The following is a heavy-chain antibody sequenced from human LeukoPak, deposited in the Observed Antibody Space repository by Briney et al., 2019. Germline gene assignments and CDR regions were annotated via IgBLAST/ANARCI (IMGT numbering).Heavy chain of an antibody. CDR1: GFTVSSNY. CDR2: IYSGGGT. V-gene: IGHV3-53*01. Sequence: PGGSLRLSCAASGFTVSSNYMSWVRQAPGKGLEWVSVIYSGGGTYDADSVKGRFTISRDNSKNTLYLQMNSLRAEDTAVYYCARGYYGSGSYYKTLGNAFDIWGQGTMVTVSS. J-gene: IGHJ3*02. D-gene: IGHD3-10*01. CDR3: ARGYYGSGSYYKTLGNAFDI.